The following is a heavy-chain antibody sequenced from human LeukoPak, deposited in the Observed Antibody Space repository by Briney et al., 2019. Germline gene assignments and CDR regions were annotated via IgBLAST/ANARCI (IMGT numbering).Heavy chain of an antibody. CDR1: GYTFTDYY. CDR2: INPNSGGT. V-gene: IGHV1-2*02. D-gene: IGHD5-24*01. CDR3: ARDRDGYNQMFDY. Sequence: ASVKVSCKASGYTFTDYYMHWVRQAPGQGLEWMGWINPNSGGTNYAQKFQGRVTMTRDTSISTAYMELSRLRSDDTAVYYCARDRDGYNQMFDYWGQGTLVTVSS. J-gene: IGHJ4*02.